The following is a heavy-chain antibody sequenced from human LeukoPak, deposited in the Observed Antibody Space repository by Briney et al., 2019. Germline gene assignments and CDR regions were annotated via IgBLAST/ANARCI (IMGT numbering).Heavy chain of an antibody. CDR2: IYSDDTT. D-gene: IGHD4-23*01. CDR1: GFTFSSFA. V-gene: IGHV3-53*01. J-gene: IGHJ4*02. Sequence: PGGSLRLSCAASGFTFSSFAINWVRQAPGKGLEYVSLIYSDDTTYYADSVKGRFTISRDNSKNTLYLQMNSLRAEDTAVYYCASESPLYYGGNSGYWGQGTLVTVSS. CDR3: ASESPLYYGGNSGY.